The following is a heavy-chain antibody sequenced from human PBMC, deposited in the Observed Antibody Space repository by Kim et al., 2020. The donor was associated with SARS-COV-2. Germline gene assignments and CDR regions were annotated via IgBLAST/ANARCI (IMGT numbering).Heavy chain of an antibody. D-gene: IGHD3-9*01. J-gene: IGHJ6*02. CDR1: GYTFTSYY. Sequence: ASVNVSCKASGYTFTSYYMHWVRQAPGQGLEWMGIINPSGGSTSYAQKFQGRVTMTRDTSTSTVYMELSSLRSEDTAVYYCARDATYYDILTGYYRGLYYYYYGMDVWGQGTTVTVSS. CDR3: ARDATYYDILTGYYRGLYYYYYGMDV. CDR2: INPSGGST. V-gene: IGHV1-46*01.